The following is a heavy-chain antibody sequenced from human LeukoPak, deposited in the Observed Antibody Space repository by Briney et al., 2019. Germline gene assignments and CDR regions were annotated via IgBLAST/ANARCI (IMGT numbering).Heavy chain of an antibody. J-gene: IGHJ3*02. CDR3: ARDNPYLWFGESYRNAFDI. CDR1: GFTFSSYS. CDR2: ISSSSSTI. V-gene: IGHV3-48*04. Sequence: GGSLRLSCAASGFTFSSYSMNWVRQAPGKGLEWVSYISSSSSTIYYADSVKGRFTISRDNAKNSLYLQMNSLRAEDTAVYYCARDNPYLWFGESYRNAFDIWGQGTMVTVSS. D-gene: IGHD3-10*01.